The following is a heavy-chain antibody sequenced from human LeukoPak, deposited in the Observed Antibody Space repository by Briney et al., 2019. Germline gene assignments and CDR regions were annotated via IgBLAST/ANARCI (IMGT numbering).Heavy chain of an antibody. V-gene: IGHV1-69*13. Sequence: SVKVSCKASGGTFSSYAISWVRQAPGQGLEWMGGIIPIFGTANYAQKFQGRVTITADESTSTAYMELSSLRSEDTAVYYCARLPRARYYYDSSGYSGDAFDIWGQGTMVTVSS. CDR2: IIPIFGTA. J-gene: IGHJ3*02. CDR3: ARLPRARYYYDSSGYSGDAFDI. D-gene: IGHD3-22*01. CDR1: GGTFSSYA.